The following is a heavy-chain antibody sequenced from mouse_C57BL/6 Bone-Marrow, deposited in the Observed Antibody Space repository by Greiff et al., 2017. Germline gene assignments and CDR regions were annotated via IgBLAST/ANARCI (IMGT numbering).Heavy chain of an antibody. Sequence: DVQLVESGGGLVKPGGSLKLSCAASGFTFSDSGMHWVRQAPEKGLEWVAYISSGSSTIYYAATVKGRFTISRDNATNTLFLQMTSLRSEDTSMYYCARPCDYNGDWYFDVWGTGTTVTVSS. CDR3: ARPCDYNGDWYFDV. D-gene: IGHD1-1*01. CDR1: GFTFSDSG. J-gene: IGHJ1*03. V-gene: IGHV5-17*01. CDR2: ISSGSSTI.